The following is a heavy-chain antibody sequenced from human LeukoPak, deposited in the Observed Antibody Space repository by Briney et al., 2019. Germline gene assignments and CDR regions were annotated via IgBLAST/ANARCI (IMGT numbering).Heavy chain of an antibody. Sequence: GGSLRLSCAASGFTFSNYAMSWVRQAPGKGLEWVSFIYSGGNTHYSDSVKGRFTISRDNSKNTLYLQMNSLRAEDTAVYYCARRAGEYSHPYDYWGQGTLVTVSS. CDR3: ARRAGEYSHPYDY. CDR2: IYSGGNT. J-gene: IGHJ4*02. CDR1: GFTFSNYA. D-gene: IGHD2/OR15-2a*01. V-gene: IGHV3-23*05.